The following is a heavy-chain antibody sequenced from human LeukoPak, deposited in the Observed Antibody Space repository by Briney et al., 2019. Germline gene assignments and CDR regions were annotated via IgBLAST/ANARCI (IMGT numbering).Heavy chain of an antibody. V-gene: IGHV1-69*01. Sequence: GALVKVSCKASGGTFSSYAIRGVRQAPGQGLEWMGGIIPIFGTANYAQKFQGRVTITADESTSTAYMELSSLRSEDTAVYYCARGGPNGYTYAVRYYNWFDPWGQGTLVTVSS. D-gene: IGHD5-24*01. CDR3: ARGGPNGYTYAVRYYNWFDP. J-gene: IGHJ5*02. CDR2: IIPIFGTA. CDR1: GGTFSSYA.